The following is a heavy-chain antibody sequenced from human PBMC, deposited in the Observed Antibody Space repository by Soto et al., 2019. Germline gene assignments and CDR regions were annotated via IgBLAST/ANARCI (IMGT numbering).Heavy chain of an antibody. CDR2: ISSGSSYI. D-gene: IGHD6-13*01. V-gene: IGHV3-21*01. CDR1: GFTFNTYS. J-gene: IGHJ3*01. Sequence: EVQLVESGGGLVKPGGSLRLSCAASGFTFNTYSLHWVRQAPGKGLEWVSSISSGSSYIYYADAVRGRFTISRDNAKNSLFLQMNSLTAEETAVYYCAKAYSCSSYGGFDAFDVWGQGTTVTVSS. CDR3: AKAYSCSSYGGFDAFDV.